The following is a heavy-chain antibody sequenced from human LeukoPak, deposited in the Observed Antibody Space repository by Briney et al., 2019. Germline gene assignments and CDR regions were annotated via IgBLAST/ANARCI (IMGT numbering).Heavy chain of an antibody. CDR3: ARVHTSRTIFGVVKSWDYYYYMDV. J-gene: IGHJ6*03. D-gene: IGHD3-3*01. CDR2: ISSSSSYI. Sequence: GGSLRLSCAASGFTFSSYSMNWVRQAPGKGLEWVSSISSSSSYIYYADSVKGRFTISRDNAKNSLYLQMNSLRAEDTAVYYCARVHTSRTIFGVVKSWDYYYYMDVWGKGTTVTVSS. CDR1: GFTFSSYS. V-gene: IGHV3-21*01.